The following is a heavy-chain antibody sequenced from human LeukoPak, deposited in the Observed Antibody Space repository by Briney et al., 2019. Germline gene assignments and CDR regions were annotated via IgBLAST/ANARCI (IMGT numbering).Heavy chain of an antibody. CDR3: AREHYGSGTQGIAFDI. Sequence: PGGSLRLSCAASGFTFNKYGMHWVRQAPGKGLEWVAVIPYDGRGKYYADPVKGRFTISRENSKNTLYLQMNSLRAEDTAVYYCAREHYGSGTQGIAFDIWGQGTMVTVCS. J-gene: IGHJ3*02. CDR1: GFTFNKYG. V-gene: IGHV3-30*03. D-gene: IGHD3-10*01. CDR2: IPYDGRGK.